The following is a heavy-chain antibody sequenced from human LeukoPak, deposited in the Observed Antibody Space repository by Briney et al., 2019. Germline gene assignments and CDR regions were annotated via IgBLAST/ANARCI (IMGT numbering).Heavy chain of an antibody. CDR3: AKGAGGSSYSGGDF. Sequence: PGGSLRLSCAASGFAFSGYGMHWVRQAPGKGLEWVAGISYDESEKYFLGSVKGRFTISRDSSNNTLYLEMNSLRTEDTAVYYCAKGAGGSSYSGGDFWGQGTLVTVSS. CDR1: GFAFSGYG. CDR2: ISYDESEK. D-gene: IGHD2-15*01. V-gene: IGHV3-30*18. J-gene: IGHJ4*02.